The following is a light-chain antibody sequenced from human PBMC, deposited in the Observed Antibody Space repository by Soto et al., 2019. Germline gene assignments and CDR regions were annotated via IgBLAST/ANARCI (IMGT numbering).Light chain of an antibody. J-gene: IGLJ1*01. CDR3: NSHTSGDFRV. CDR1: SSDVGRYNH. V-gene: IGLV2-14*01. CDR2: EVS. Sequence: QSVLTQPASVSGSPGQSITISCTGTSSDVGRYNHVSWYQHHPGKATKLIISEVSNRPSGVSNRFSGSKSGYTASLTISGLQAEDEADYYCNSHTSGDFRVFGTGTKLTVL.